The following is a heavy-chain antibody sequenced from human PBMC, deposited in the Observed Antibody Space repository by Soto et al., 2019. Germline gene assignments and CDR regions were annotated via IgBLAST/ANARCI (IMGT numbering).Heavy chain of an antibody. CDR3: ARGRGYSGYYFDY. CDR1: GFSFSTSW. V-gene: IGHV3-7*03. CDR2: IKLDGSEN. J-gene: IGHJ4*02. Sequence: EVHLVESGGGLVQPGGSLRLSCAASGFSFSTSWMSWVRQAPGKGLEWVANIKLDGSENYYVDSVKGRFTISRDNARNSRYLQMNSLRAEDTAMYYCARGRGYSGYYFDYWGQGTLVSVSS. D-gene: IGHD5-12*01.